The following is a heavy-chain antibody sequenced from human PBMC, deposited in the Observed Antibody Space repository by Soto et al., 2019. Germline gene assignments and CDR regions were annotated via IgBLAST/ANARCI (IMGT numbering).Heavy chain of an antibody. V-gene: IGHV3-33*01. CDR3: ARDQMVAALHYYYGMDV. Sequence: QVQLVESGGGVVQPGRSLRLSCAASGFTFSSYGMHWVRQAPGNGLEWVAVIWYDGSNKYYADSVKGRFTISRDNSKNTLYLQMNSLRAEDTAVYYCARDQMVAALHYYYGMDVWGQGTTVTVSS. J-gene: IGHJ6*02. D-gene: IGHD2-15*01. CDR1: GFTFSSYG. CDR2: IWYDGSNK.